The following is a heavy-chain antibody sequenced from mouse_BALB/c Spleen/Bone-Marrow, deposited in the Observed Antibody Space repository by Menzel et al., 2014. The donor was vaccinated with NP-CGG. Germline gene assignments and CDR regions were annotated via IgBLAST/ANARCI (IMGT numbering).Heavy chain of an antibody. CDR1: GYTFTDYV. CDR2: IDPGRGSS. D-gene: IGHD2-1*01. Sequence: VKLMESGPELVKPGASVKMFCKASGYTFTDYVITWVKRRTGQGLEWIGEIDPGRGSSFYTEKFKAKATLTADKSANTAYMQLSSLTSEDTAVYFCARDGNYAAMDYWGQGTSVTVSS. CDR3: ARDGNYAAMDY. V-gene: IGHV1-77*01. J-gene: IGHJ4*01.